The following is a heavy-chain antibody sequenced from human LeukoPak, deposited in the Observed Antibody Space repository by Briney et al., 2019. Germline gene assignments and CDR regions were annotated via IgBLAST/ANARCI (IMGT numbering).Heavy chain of an antibody. Sequence: ASVKVSCKASGGIFSSYAISWVRQAPGQGLEWMGRIIPILGIANYAQKFQGRVTITADKSTSTAYMDLSSLRSEDTAVYYCARDLPPYYFDYWGQGTLVTVSA. CDR3: ARDLPPYYFDY. J-gene: IGHJ4*02. CDR2: IIPILGIA. V-gene: IGHV1-69*04. CDR1: GGIFSSYA.